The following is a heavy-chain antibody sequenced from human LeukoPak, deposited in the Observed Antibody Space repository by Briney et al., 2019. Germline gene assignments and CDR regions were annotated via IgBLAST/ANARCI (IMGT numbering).Heavy chain of an antibody. D-gene: IGHD3-22*01. CDR3: ARGTGYYDSSGYYYY. V-gene: IGHV4-34*01. CDR2: INHSGST. Sequence: PSETLSLTCAVYGGSFSGYYWSWIRQPPGKGLEWIGEINHSGSTNYNPSLKSRVTISVDTSKNQFSLKLSSVTAVDTAVYYCARGTGYYDSSGYYYYWGQGTLVTVSS. CDR1: GGSFSGYY. J-gene: IGHJ4*02.